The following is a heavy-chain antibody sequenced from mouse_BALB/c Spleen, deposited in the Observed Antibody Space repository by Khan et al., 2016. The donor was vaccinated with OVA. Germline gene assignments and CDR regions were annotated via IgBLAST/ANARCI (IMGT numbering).Heavy chain of an antibody. Sequence: ESGGDLVKPGGSLRLSCAASGFTFSAYGMAWVRQAPDKRLEWVATINSDGGYTYYPDTVKGRFTISRNNAENTLSLQMSSLKSEDTAIYYCASHLTGSFAYWGQGTLVTVSA. D-gene: IGHD4-1*01. J-gene: IGHJ3*01. CDR3: ASHLTGSFAY. V-gene: IGHV5-6*01. CDR1: GFTFSAYG. CDR2: INSDGGYT.